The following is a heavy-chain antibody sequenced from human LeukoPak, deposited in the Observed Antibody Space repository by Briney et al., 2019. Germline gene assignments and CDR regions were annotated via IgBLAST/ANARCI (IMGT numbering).Heavy chain of an antibody. CDR3: ARVGGGYFDY. J-gene: IGHJ4*02. CDR1: GFMFSTYA. V-gene: IGHV3-23*01. CDR2: ISGSGGST. D-gene: IGHD2-15*01. Sequence: GGSLRLSCAASGFMFSTYAMSWVRQAPGKGLEWVSAISGSGGSTYYADSVKGRFTISRDNSKNTLYLQMGSLRAEDMAVYYCARVGGGYFDYWGQGTLVTVSS.